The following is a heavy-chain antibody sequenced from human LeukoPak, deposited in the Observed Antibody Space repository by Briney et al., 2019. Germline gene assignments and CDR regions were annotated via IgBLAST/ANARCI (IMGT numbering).Heavy chain of an antibody. CDR1: GYTFTSYY. Sequence: ASVKVSCKASGYTFTSYYMHWVRQAPGQGLEWMGWMNPNSGNTGYAQKFQGRVTMTRNTSISTAYMELSSLRSEDTAVYYCARQDSSSWSDWFDPWGQGTLVTVSS. V-gene: IGHV1-8*02. CDR3: ARQDSSSWSDWFDP. J-gene: IGHJ5*02. CDR2: MNPNSGNT. D-gene: IGHD6-13*01.